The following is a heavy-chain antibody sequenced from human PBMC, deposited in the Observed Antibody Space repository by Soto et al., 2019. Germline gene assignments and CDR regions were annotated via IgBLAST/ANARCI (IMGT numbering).Heavy chain of an antibody. CDR2: IYYSGST. V-gene: IGHV4-59*01. Sequence: SETLSLTCTVSGGSISSYYWSWIRQPPGKGLEWIGYIYYSGSTNYNPSLKSRVTISVDTSENQFSLKLSSVTAADTAVYYCARDNYGSGSYYTYYYYYYGMDVWGQGTTVTVSS. CDR3: ARDNYGSGSYYTYYYYYYGMDV. CDR1: GGSISSYY. J-gene: IGHJ6*02. D-gene: IGHD3-10*01.